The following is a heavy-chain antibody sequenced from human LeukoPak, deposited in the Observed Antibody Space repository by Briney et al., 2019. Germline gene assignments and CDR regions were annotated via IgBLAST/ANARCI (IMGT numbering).Heavy chain of an antibody. CDR2: IYTSGST. V-gene: IGHV4-4*09. J-gene: IGHJ4*02. Sequence: SETLSLTCTVSGGSISSYYWSWIRQPPGKGLEWIGYIYTSGSTNYNPSLKSRVTISVDTSKNQFSLKLSFVTAADTAVYYCARTNYDSSGYYHLIWGQGTLVTVSS. CDR1: GGSISSYY. CDR3: ARTNYDSSGYYHLI. D-gene: IGHD3-22*01.